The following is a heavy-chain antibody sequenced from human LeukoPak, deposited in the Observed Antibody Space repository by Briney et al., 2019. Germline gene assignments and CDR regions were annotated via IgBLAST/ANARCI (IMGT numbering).Heavy chain of an antibody. Sequence: SETLSLTCTVSGYSISSGYYWGWIRQPPGKGLEWIGSIYHSGSTYYNPSLKSRVTISVDTSKNQFSLKLSSVTAADTAVYYCARTRGYSRHRSGGSSWYWGRPFDYWGQGTLVTVSS. D-gene: IGHD6-13*01. CDR1: GYSISSGYY. J-gene: IGHJ4*02. CDR3: ARTRGYSRHRSGGSSWYWGRPFDY. CDR2: IYHSGST. V-gene: IGHV4-38-2*02.